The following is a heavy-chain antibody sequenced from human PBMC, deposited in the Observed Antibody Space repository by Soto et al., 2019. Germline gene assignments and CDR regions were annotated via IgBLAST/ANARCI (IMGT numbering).Heavy chain of an antibody. Sequence: QVQLVESGGGVVQPGRSLRLSCVASGFTFTDYAMHWVRQTPGKGLEWVAVVSYDGSNKYYADSVKGRFTISRDNSKTTLYLHTNSLRPEDRAVYYSARGAYCGGDCLPGQVSKWYFDLWGRGTLVIVSS. CDR3: ARGAYCGGDCLPGQVSKWYFDL. J-gene: IGHJ2*01. D-gene: IGHD2-21*02. V-gene: IGHV3-30-3*01. CDR1: GFTFTDYA. CDR2: VSYDGSNK.